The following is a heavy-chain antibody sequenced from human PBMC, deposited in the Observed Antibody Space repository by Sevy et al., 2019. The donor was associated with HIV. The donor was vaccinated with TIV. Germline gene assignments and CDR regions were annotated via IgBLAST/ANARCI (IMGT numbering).Heavy chain of an antibody. V-gene: IGHV3-23*01. D-gene: IGHD3-3*01. Sequence: GGSLRLSCAASGFTFSSYAMSWVRQAPGKGLEWVSAISGSGGSTYYADPWKGRFTISRDNSKNTLYRQMNSLRAEDTAVYYCAKDSEQTDFWSGYYRGYYYYGMDVWGQGTTVTVSS. J-gene: IGHJ6*02. CDR2: ISGSGGST. CDR3: AKDSEQTDFWSGYYRGYYYYGMDV. CDR1: GFTFSSYA.